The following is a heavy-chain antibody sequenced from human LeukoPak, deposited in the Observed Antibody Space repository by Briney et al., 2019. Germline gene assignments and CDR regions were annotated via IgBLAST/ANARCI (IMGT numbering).Heavy chain of an antibody. V-gene: IGHV3-48*01. Sequence: QTGGSLRLSCAASGFTFSRYNMNWVRQAPGKGLEWVSYISSSGSTINYADSVKGRFTISRDNAKNSLYLQMNSLTAEDTAVYYCARDLGNGDYFDYWGQGTLVTV. CDR3: ARDLGNGDYFDY. CDR1: GFTFSRYN. CDR2: ISSSGSTI. D-gene: IGHD2-8*01. J-gene: IGHJ4*02.